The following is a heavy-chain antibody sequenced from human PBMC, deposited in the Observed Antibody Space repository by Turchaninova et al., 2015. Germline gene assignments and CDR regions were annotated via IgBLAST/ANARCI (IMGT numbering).Heavy chain of an antibody. CDR2: IIPIFGTA. J-gene: IGHJ6*02. CDR3: ARECSTSCYTKGYYYYYGMDV. V-gene: IGHV1-69*06. Sequence: QVQPVQSGAEVKKPGSSVKVSCKAYGGPVSSYAIRWVRQAPGQGLVWMGVIIPIFGTANYAQKFQGRVTITADKSTSTAYMELSSLRSEDTAVYYCARECSTSCYTKGYYYYYGMDVWGQGTTVTVSS. D-gene: IGHD2-2*02. CDR1: GGPVSSYA.